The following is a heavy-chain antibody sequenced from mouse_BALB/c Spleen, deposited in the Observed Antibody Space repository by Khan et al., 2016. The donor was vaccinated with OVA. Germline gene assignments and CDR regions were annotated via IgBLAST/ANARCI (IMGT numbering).Heavy chain of an antibody. CDR3: ARQPYYHDNIMDY. CDR2: IWSDGST. CDR1: GFSLTNYG. J-gene: IGHJ4*01. V-gene: IGHV2-6-1*01. D-gene: IGHD2-10*01. Sequence: VQLQESGPGLVAPSQSLSLTCTISGFSLTNYGVHWVRQPPGKGLEWLVVIWSDGSTTYNSALKSRLTISKDNSNSQVFLKMNSLQTDDTAMYFRARQPYYHDNIMDYWGQGTAVTVSS.